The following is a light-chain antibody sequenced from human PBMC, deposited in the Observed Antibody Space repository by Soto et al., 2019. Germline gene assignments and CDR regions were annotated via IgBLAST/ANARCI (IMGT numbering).Light chain of an antibody. CDR2: TTN. V-gene: IGLV7-43*01. J-gene: IGLJ3*02. CDR3: LRYYGGAHLV. Sequence: QAVVTQEPSLTVSPGGTVTLTCASSTGAVTSGNYASWFQQFPGQPPRTLIYTTNNRHSWTPARFSGSLLGGRAALTLSGAQPEDEADYYCLRYYGGAHLVFGGGTKLTVL. CDR1: TGAVTSGNY.